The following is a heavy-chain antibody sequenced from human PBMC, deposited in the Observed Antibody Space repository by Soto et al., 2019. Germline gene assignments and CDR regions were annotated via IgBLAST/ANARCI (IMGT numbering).Heavy chain of an antibody. J-gene: IGHJ4*02. CDR3: AKAVCDAATCLPCKS. D-gene: IGHD2-2*01. Sequence: EVHLVQSGGGLVQPGESLSLSCVASGFTFNDYAMHWVRQTPGKGLEWVAAISNRGSSAYYADSVKGRFTISRGKSTKTLSHHMHTLRVEDTAAYFCAKAVCDAATCLPCKSWGQGTPVAVSP. V-gene: IGHV3-23*04. CDR2: ISNRGSSA. CDR1: GFTFNDYA.